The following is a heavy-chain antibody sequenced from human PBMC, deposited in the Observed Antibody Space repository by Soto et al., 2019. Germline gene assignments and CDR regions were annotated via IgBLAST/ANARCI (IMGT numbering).Heavy chain of an antibody. CDR3: ARLRRDWGDAFDL. CDR1: GGSFGSSA. CDR2: IIPVFDKA. J-gene: IGHJ3*01. V-gene: IGHV1-69*01. D-gene: IGHD3-16*01. Sequence: QVQLVQSGADVKKPGSSVKVSCKTSGGSFGSSAISWVRQPPAQGLEWMGEIIPVFDKANYAQNFQGRLTITADELTGTVFMELSSLRSEDAAVYFCARLRRDWGDAFDLWGLRPFVTVSS.